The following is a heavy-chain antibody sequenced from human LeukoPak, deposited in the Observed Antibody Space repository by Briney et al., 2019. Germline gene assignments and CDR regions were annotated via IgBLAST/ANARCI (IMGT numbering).Heavy chain of an antibody. Sequence: SETLSLTCTVSGGSISSYYWSWIRQPAGKGLEWIGRIYTSGSTNYNPSLKSRVTISVDTSKNQFSLKLSSVTAADTAVYYCARARILIWLGAFDIWGQGTLVTVSS. CDR1: GGSISSYY. CDR2: IYTSGST. J-gene: IGHJ4*02. V-gene: IGHV4-4*07. D-gene: IGHD3/OR15-3a*01. CDR3: ARARILIWLGAFDI.